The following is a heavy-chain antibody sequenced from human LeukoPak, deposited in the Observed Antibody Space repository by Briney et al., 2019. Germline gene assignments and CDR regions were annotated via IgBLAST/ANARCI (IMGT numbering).Heavy chain of an antibody. V-gene: IGHV3-30-3*01. CDR2: ISYDGSNK. D-gene: IGHD4-17*01. CDR1: GFTFSSYA. Sequence: GGSLRLSCAASGFTFSSYAMHWVRQAPSKGLEWVAVISYDGSNKYYADSVKGRFTISRDNSKNTLYLQMNSLRAEDTAVYYCARGSWASPFGDYGDYRTDYWGQGTLVTVSS. J-gene: IGHJ4*02. CDR3: ARGSWASPFGDYGDYRTDY.